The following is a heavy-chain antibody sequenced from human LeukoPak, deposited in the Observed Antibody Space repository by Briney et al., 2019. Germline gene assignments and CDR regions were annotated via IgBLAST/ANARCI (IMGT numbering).Heavy chain of an antibody. CDR1: GFTFSSYA. V-gene: IGHV3-23*01. J-gene: IGHJ4*02. Sequence: GGSLRLSCAASGFTFSSYAMSWVRQAPGKGLEWVSAISGSGGSTYYADSVKGRFTISRDNSKNTLYLQMNSLRAEDTAVYYCAKARWTFNYYDSSGYYDPLDYWGQGTLVTVSS. CDR2: ISGSGGST. D-gene: IGHD3-22*01. CDR3: AKARWTFNYYDSSGYYDPLDY.